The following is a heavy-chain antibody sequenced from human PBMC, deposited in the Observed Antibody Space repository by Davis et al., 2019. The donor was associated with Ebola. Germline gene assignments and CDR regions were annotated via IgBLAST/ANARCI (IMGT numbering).Heavy chain of an antibody. CDR2: ISGTRGST. CDR3: ATQAWTQFDY. Sequence: GESLKISCAASGFTFSSYGMSWVRQAPGKGLEWVSAISGTRGSTHYADSVKGRFTISRDTAKNSLFLQMNSLRAEDTAVYFCATQAWTQFDYWGQGTLVTVSS. D-gene: IGHD3/OR15-3a*01. V-gene: IGHV3-23*01. J-gene: IGHJ4*02. CDR1: GFTFSSYG.